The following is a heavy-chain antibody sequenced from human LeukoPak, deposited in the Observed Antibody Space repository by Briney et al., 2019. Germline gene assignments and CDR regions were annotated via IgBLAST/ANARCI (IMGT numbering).Heavy chain of an antibody. J-gene: IGHJ4*02. Sequence: PGGSLRLSCAASGFRFGNYSMNWVRQAPGKGLDWVSTISGSSDKKYYADSMKGRFTISRDNAKNSLYLQMNSLRAEDTALYYCVTSATDYWGQGTLVTVSS. CDR1: GFRFGNYS. CDR3: VTSATDY. V-gene: IGHV3-21*01. CDR2: ISGSSDKK. D-gene: IGHD6-13*01.